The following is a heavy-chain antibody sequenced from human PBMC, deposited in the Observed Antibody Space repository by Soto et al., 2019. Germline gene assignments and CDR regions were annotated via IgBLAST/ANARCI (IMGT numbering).Heavy chain of an antibody. CDR1: GGSFSGYY. CDR2: INHSGST. Sequence: SETLSLTCAVYGGSFSGYYWSWIRQPPGKGLEWIGEINHSGSTNYNPSLKSRVTISVDTSKNQFSLKLSSVTAADTAVYYCARLTLAAAGTMDVWGQGTTVTVSS. J-gene: IGHJ6*02. V-gene: IGHV4-34*01. D-gene: IGHD6-13*01. CDR3: ARLTLAAAGTMDV.